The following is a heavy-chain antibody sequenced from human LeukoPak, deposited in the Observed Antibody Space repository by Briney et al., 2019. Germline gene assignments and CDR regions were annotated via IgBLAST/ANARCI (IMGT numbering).Heavy chain of an antibody. CDR3: AGSLRGYRDAFDI. CDR1: GGSISSGGYS. D-gene: IGHD5-12*01. J-gene: IGHJ3*02. CDR2: IYHSGST. Sequence: SETLSLTCAVSGGSISSGGYSWSWIRQPPGKGLEWIGYIYHSGSTYYNPSLKSRVTISVDRSKNQFSLKLSSVTAADTAVYYCAGSLRGYRDAFDIWGQGIMVTVSS. V-gene: IGHV4-30-2*01.